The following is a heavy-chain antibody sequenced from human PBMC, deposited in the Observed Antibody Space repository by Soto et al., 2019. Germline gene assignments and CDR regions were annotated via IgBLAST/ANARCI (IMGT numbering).Heavy chain of an antibody. CDR2: IYYSGST. CDR3: ARNSCSSTSCYHELDP. Sequence: PSETLSLTCTVSGGSISSGGYYWSWIRQPPGKGLEWIGYIYYSGSTNYNPSLKSRVTISVDTSKNQFSLKLSSVTAADTAVYYCARNSCSSTSCYHELDPWGQGTLVTVSS. CDR1: GGSISSGGYY. V-gene: IGHV4-61*08. D-gene: IGHD2-2*01. J-gene: IGHJ5*02.